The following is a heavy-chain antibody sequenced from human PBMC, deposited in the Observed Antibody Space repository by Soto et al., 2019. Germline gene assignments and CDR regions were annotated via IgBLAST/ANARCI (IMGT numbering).Heavy chain of an antibody. V-gene: IGHV3-15*07. CDR2: IKSKTDGGTT. D-gene: IGHD3-22*01. J-gene: IGHJ4*02. CDR3: TTDTLVVFELYHY. CDR1: GFTFSNAW. Sequence: GGSLRLSCAASGFTFSNAWMNWVRRAPGKGLEWVGRIKSKTDGGTTDYAAPVKGRFTISRDDSKNTLYLQMNSLKTEDTAVYYCTTDTLVVFELYHYWGQGTLVTVSS.